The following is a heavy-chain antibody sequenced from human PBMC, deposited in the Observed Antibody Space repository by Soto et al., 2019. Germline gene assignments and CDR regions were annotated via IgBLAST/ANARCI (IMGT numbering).Heavy chain of an antibody. CDR1: GGTFSSYA. J-gene: IGHJ4*02. CDR2: IIPIFGTS. Sequence: QVQLVQSGAEVKKPVSSVKVSCKASGGTFSSYAISWVRQAHGQCLEWMGGIIPIFGTSNYAQKFQGRVTMTAYESTSTVYLELSILRSEDTSVSYCARGGLAAAGAWSGDYWGQGTLFTVSS. D-gene: IGHD2-15*01. CDR3: ARGGLAAAGAWSGDY. V-gene: IGHV1-69*12.